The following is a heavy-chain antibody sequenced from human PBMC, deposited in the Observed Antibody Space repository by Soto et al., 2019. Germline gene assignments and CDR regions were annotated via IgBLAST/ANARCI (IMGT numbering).Heavy chain of an antibody. CDR3: ARGGSSSWRGNWFDP. CDR1: GGSFSGYY. Sequence: QVQLQQWGAGLLKPSETLSLTCAIYGGSFSGYYWSWIRQPPGKGLEWIGEINHSGSTNYNPSLKSRVTISVDTSKNQFSLKLSSVTAADTAVYYCARGGSSSWRGNWFDPWGQGTLVTVSS. CDR2: INHSGST. J-gene: IGHJ5*02. D-gene: IGHD6-13*01. V-gene: IGHV4-34*01.